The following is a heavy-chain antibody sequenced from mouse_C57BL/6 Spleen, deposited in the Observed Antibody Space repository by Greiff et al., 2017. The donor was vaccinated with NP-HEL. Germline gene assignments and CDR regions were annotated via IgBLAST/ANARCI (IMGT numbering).Heavy chain of an antibody. CDR3: AITVYYWYFDV. J-gene: IGHJ1*03. Sequence: QVQLQQPGAELVKPGASVKLSCKASGYTFTSYWMHWVKQRPGQGLEWIGMIHPNSGSTNYNEKFKSKATLTVDKSSSTAYMQLSSLTSEDSAVCYCAITVYYWYFDVWGTGTTVTVSS. CDR2: IHPNSGST. V-gene: IGHV1-64*01. CDR1: GYTFTSYW. D-gene: IGHD1-3*01.